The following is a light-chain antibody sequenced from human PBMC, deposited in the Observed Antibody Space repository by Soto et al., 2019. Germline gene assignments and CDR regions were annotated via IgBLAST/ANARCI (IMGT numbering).Light chain of an antibody. CDR3: GTWDSSLSAYYV. V-gene: IGLV1-51*01. CDR2: DNN. J-gene: IGLJ1*01. Sequence: QSVLTQPPSVSAAPGQKVTISCSGSSSNIGNNYVSWYQQLPGTAPKLLIYDNNKRPSGIPDRFSGSKSGTSATLGITGLQTGVEADYYCGTWDSSLSAYYVFGTGTKLTVL. CDR1: SSNIGNNY.